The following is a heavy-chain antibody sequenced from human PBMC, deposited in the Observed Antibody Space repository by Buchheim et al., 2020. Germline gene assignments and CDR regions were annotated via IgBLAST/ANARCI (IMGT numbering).Heavy chain of an antibody. J-gene: IGHJ4*02. Sequence: QLDQSGAEVKKPGSSVKVSCKAYGGTFSSHVISWVRQAPGKGLEWMGGIIPILETTNYAQKFQGRLTIAADKSRNTAHMELRSLRSDDTAVYYCARGRTYFDWLTDYWGQGTL. CDR1: GGTFSSHV. CDR2: IIPILETT. CDR3: ARGRTYFDWLTDY. D-gene: IGHD3-9*01. V-gene: IGHV1-69*06.